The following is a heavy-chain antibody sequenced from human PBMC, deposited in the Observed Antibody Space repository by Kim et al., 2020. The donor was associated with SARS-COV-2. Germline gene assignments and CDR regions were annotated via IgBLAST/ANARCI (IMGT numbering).Heavy chain of an antibody. V-gene: IGHV3-74*03. Sequence: GGSLRLSCAGSGFTFSSYWMHWVRQAPGKGLVWVSRIKSDGSSTAYADSVRGRFTISRDNAKNTLYLQMNSLGAEDTAVYYCASYSDSYYSDWYFDLWGRGTLVTVSS. D-gene: IGHD1-26*01. CDR1: GFTFSSYW. CDR2: IKSDGSST. CDR3: ASYSDSYYSDWYFDL. J-gene: IGHJ2*01.